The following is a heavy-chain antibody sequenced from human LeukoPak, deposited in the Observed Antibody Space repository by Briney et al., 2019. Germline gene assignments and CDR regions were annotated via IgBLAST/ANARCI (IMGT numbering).Heavy chain of an antibody. CDR2: INTNTGNP. CDR3: ARDRMVTTLSNWFDP. Sequence: ASVKVSCKASGYTFTSYAMNWVRQAPGQGLEWIGWINTNTGNPTYAQGFTGRFVFSLDTSVSTAYLQISSLKAEDTAVYYCARDRMVTTLSNWFDPWGQGTLVTVSS. V-gene: IGHV7-4-1*02. J-gene: IGHJ5*02. D-gene: IGHD4-17*01. CDR1: GYTFTSYA.